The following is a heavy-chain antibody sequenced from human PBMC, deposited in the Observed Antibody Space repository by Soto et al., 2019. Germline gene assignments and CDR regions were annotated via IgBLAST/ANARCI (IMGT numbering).Heavy chain of an antibody. CDR2: IYSGGST. D-gene: IGHD3-10*01. CDR1: GFTVSNNY. V-gene: IGHV3-66*01. J-gene: IGHJ6*03. Sequence: PGGSLRLSCAASGFTVSNNYMTWVRQAPGKELEWVSVIYSGGSTYYADSVKGRFTISRDNSKNTLYLQMNSLRAEDTAVYYCARDLRITMVRGVPYYYYYMDVWGKGTTVTVSS. CDR3: ARDLRITMVRGVPYYYYYMDV.